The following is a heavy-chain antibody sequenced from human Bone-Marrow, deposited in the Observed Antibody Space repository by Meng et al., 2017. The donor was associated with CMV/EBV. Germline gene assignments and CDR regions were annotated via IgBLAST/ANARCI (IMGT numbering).Heavy chain of an antibody. CDR3: ARASCSGGSCYSLIDY. V-gene: IGHV3-30*03. CDR1: GFTFSSYS. CDR2: ISYDGSNK. D-gene: IGHD2-15*01. J-gene: IGHJ4*02. Sequence: GESLKISCAASGFTFSSYSMNWVRQAPGKGLEWVAVISYDGSNKYYADSVKGRFTISRDNSKNTLYLQMNSLRAEDTAVYYCARASCSGGSCYSLIDYWGQGTLVTVSS.